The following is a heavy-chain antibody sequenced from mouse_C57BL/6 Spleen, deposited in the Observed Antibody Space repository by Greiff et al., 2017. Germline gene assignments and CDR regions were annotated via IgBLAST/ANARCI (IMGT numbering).Heavy chain of an antibody. V-gene: IGHV3-6*01. J-gene: IGHJ3*01. CDR1: GYSITSGYY. CDR2: ISYDGSN. Sequence: DVKLQESGPGLVKPSQSLSLTCSVTGYSITSGYYWNWIRQFPGNKLEWMGYISYDGSNNYNPSLKNRISITRDTSKNQFFLKLNSVTTEDTATYYCASYDGAYWGQGTLVTVSA. D-gene: IGHD2-12*01. CDR3: ASYDGAY.